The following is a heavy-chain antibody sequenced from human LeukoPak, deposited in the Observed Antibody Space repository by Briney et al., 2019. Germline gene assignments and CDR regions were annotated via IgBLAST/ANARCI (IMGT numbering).Heavy chain of an antibody. CDR2: FDPEDGET. J-gene: IGHJ4*02. V-gene: IGHV1-24*01. D-gene: IGHD6-19*01. Sequence: GASVKVSCKVSGYTLTELSMHWVRQAPGKGLEWMGGFDPEDGETIYAQKFQGRVTMTEATSTDTAYMELSSLRSEDTAVYYCATGRQWLPPDYWGQGTLVTVSS. CDR1: GYTLTELS. CDR3: ATGRQWLPPDY.